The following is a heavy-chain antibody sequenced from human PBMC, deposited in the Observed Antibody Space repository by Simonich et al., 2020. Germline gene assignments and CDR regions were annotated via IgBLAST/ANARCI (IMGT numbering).Heavy chain of an antibody. CDR2: INPNSGGK. D-gene: IGHD7-27*01. J-gene: IGHJ6*03. CDR3: ARGALTGDYYYMDV. Sequence: QVQLVQSGAEVKKPGASVKVSCKASGYTFTGYYMHWVRQAPGQGLEWRGGINPNSGGKNYAQKFQGRVTMTRDTSISTAYMELSRLRSDDTAVYYCARGALTGDYYYMDVWGKGTTVTVSS. CDR1: GYTFTGYY. V-gene: IGHV1-2*02.